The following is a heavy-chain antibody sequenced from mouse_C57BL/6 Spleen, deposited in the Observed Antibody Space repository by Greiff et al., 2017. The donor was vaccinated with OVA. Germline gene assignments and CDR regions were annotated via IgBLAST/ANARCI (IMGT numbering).Heavy chain of an antibody. CDR3: ARYGYDGDYYAMDY. D-gene: IGHD2-2*01. CDR1: GFTFTDYY. V-gene: IGHV7-3*01. J-gene: IGHJ4*01. CDR2: ISNKANGYTT. Sequence: DVKLVESGGGLVQPGGSLSLSCAASGFTFTDYYMSWVRQPPGKALEWLGFISNKANGYTTEYSASVKGRFTISSDNYQSILYLQMNALRAEDSATYYCARYGYDGDYYAMDYWGQGTSVTVSS.